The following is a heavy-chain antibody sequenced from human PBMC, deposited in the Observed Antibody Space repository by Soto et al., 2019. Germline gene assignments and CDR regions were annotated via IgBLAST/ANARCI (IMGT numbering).Heavy chain of an antibody. D-gene: IGHD3-3*01. CDR1: GYTFTSYY. CDR2: INPSGGST. Sequence: ASVKVSCKASGYTFTSYYMHWVRQAPGQGLEWMGIINPSGGSTSYAQKFQGRVTMTRDTSTSTVYMELSSLRSEDTAVYYCAREGLRFLEWLFIDGSGSYGAVPYNWFDPWGQGTLVTVSS. CDR3: AREGLRFLEWLFIDGSGSYGAVPYNWFDP. V-gene: IGHV1-46*03. J-gene: IGHJ5*02.